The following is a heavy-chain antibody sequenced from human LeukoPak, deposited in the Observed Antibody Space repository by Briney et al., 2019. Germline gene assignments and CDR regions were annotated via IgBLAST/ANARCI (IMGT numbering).Heavy chain of an antibody. J-gene: IGHJ4*02. CDR1: GGSISSSSYY. CDR2: ISYSGST. V-gene: IGHV4-61*05. Sequence: PSETLSLTCTVSGGSISSSSYYWGWIRQPPGKGLEWIGYISYSGSTNYSPSLKSRVTISVDTSKNQFSLKLSSVTAADTAVYYCARSRSGSSWGEFDYWGQGTLVTVSS. D-gene: IGHD6-13*01. CDR3: ARSRSGSSWGEFDY.